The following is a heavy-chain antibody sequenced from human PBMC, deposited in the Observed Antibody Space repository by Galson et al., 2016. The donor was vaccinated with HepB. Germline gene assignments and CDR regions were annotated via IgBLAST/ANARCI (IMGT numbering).Heavy chain of an antibody. CDR2: LSPNTDDK. V-gene: IGHV1-18*01. Sequence: SVKVSCKASGYMFSSYGISWVRQAPGQGLEWMGWLSPNTDDKNFAQKFQGRVVMTTDTSTSTAYMELRSLRSDDTAIYYCARSGELVAGPDYWYFDLWGRGTLVTVSS. CDR1: GYMFSSYG. CDR3: ARSGELVAGPDYWYFDL. D-gene: IGHD6-19*01. J-gene: IGHJ2*01.